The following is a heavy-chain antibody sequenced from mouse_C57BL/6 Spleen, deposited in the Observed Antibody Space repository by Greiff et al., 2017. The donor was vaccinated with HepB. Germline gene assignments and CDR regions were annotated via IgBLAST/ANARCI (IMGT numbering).Heavy chain of an antibody. CDR2: IDPSDSYT. V-gene: IGHV1-50*01. J-gene: IGHJ3*01. D-gene: IGHD3-1*01. CDR3: ARRGDRAWFAY. CDR1: GYTFTSYW. Sequence: QVQLQQPGAELVKPGASVKLSCKASGYTFTSYWMQWVKQRPGQGLAWIGEIDPSDSYTNYNQKFKGKATLTVDTSSSTAYMQLSSLTSEDSAVYYCARRGDRAWFAYWGQGTLVTVSA.